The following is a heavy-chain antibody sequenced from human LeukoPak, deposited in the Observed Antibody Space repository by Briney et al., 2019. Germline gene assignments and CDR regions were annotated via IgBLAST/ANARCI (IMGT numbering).Heavy chain of an antibody. J-gene: IGHJ4*02. D-gene: IGHD6-13*01. CDR3: ARHRGSSWNYFDY. CDR2: IYPNDSDT. CDR1: GYSFTRYW. V-gene: IGHV5-51*01. Sequence: GESLRISCKGSGYSFTRYWIGWVRQMPGKGLEWMGVIYPNDSDTRYSPSFQGVVTISVDKSTSTAYLQWRSLKGSDTATYYCARHRGSSWNYFDYWGQGTLVTVSS.